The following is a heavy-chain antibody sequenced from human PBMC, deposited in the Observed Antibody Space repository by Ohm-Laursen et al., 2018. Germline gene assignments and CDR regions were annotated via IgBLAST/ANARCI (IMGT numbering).Heavy chain of an antibody. CDR3: ARIGSDSGGYWYFGMDV. CDR1: GGSISTYY. J-gene: IGHJ6*02. V-gene: IGHV4-59*01. D-gene: IGHD3-22*01. Sequence: GTLSLTCTVSGGSISTYYWSWIRQPPGKGLEWIGHIYYSGSTNYNPSLKSRVTISVDTSKNQFSLKLSSVTAADTALYYCARIGSDSGGYWYFGMDVWGQGTTVTVSS. CDR2: IYYSGST.